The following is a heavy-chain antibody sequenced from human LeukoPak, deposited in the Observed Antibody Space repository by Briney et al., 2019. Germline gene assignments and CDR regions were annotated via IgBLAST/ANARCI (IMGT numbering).Heavy chain of an antibody. V-gene: IGHV4-34*01. J-gene: IGHJ4*02. CDR2: INHSGST. Sequence: SETLSLTCAVYGGSFSGYYWSWIRQPPGKGLEWIGEINHSGSTNYNPSLKSRGTISVDTSKNQFSLKLSSVTAADTAVYYCARGTMTTVTYYFDYWGQGTLVTVSS. CDR1: GGSFSGYY. D-gene: IGHD4-17*01. CDR3: ARGTMTTVTYYFDY.